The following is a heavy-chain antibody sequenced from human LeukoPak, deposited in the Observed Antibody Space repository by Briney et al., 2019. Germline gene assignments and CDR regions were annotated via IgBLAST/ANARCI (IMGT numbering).Heavy chain of an antibody. V-gene: IGHV4-59*12. J-gene: IGHJ4*02. Sequence: SETLSLTCTVSGGSISSYYWSWIRQPPGKGLEWIGSIYNSGSTYYNPSLQRRVTISVDTSKNHFSLRLNSVTAADTAVYYCARDSSSSRPFFDYWGQGTLLTVSS. CDR2: IYNSGST. CDR1: GGSISSYY. CDR3: ARDSSSSRPFFDY. D-gene: IGHD2-2*01.